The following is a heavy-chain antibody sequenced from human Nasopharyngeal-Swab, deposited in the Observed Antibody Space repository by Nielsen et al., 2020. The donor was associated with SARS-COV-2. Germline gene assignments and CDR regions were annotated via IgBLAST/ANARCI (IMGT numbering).Heavy chain of an antibody. V-gene: IGHV3-21*01. D-gene: IGHD4-17*01. CDR3: AKDIAETVTTTLNYGMDV. CDR2: ISGSSSYI. J-gene: IGHJ6*02. Sequence: GGSLRLSCAASGFTFSSYSMNWVRQAPGKGLEWVSSISGSSSYIYYADSVKGRFTISRDNAKNSLYLQMNSLRAEDTAVYYCAKDIAETVTTTLNYGMDVWGQGTTVTVSS. CDR1: GFTFSSYS.